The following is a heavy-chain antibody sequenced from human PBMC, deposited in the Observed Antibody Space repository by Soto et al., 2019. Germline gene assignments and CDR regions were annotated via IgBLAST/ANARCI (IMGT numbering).Heavy chain of an antibody. V-gene: IGHV1-69*10. D-gene: IGHD2-21*02. CDR3: ARVSACGGDCYYYFDY. J-gene: IGHJ4*02. Sequence: ASVKVSCKASGGTFSSYAISWVRQAPGQGLEWMGGIIPILGIANYAQKFQGRVTITADKSTSTAYMELSSLRSEDTAVYYCARVSACGGDCYYYFDYWGQGTLVTVSS. CDR1: GGTFSSYA. CDR2: IIPILGIA.